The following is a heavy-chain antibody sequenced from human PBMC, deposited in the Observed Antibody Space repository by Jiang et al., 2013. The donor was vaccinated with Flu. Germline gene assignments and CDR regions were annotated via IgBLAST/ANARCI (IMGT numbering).Heavy chain of an antibody. D-gene: IGHD6-19*01. V-gene: IGHV4-34*01. CDR3: ARGLLLAAGTGFDY. Sequence: LLKPSETLSLTCAVYGESFSGYYWSWIRQPPGKGLEWIGEINHSGSTNYNPSLKSRVTISIDTSKNQFSLKLSSVTAADTAVYYCARGLLLAAGTGFDYWGQGTLVTVSS. CDR1: GESFSGYY. CDR2: INHSGST. J-gene: IGHJ4*02.